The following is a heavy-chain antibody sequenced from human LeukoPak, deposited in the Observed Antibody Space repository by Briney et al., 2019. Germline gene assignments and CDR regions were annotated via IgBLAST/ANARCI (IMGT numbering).Heavy chain of an antibody. CDR2: IYHSGST. D-gene: IGHD2-2*01. CDR3: AGHVYCSSTGCYYSEYFQH. Sequence: PSETLSLTCAVSGYSISSGYYWGWIRQPPGKGLEWIGSIYHSGSTYYNPSLKSRVTISVDTSKNQFSLKLSSVTAADTAVYYCAGHVYCSSTGCYYSEYFQHWGQGTLVTVSS. CDR1: GYSISSGYY. J-gene: IGHJ1*01. V-gene: IGHV4-38-2*01.